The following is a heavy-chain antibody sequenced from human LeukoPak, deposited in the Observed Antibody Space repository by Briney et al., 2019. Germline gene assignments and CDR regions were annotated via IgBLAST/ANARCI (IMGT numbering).Heavy chain of an antibody. J-gene: IGHJ3*02. CDR2: ISAYNGNT. D-gene: IGHD3-16*02. CDR3: ARPQLYDYVWGSYRSSFAFDI. V-gene: IGHV1-18*01. Sequence: GASVTVSYTASGYTFTKYGIRWVGQAPGQGREGVGWISAYNGNTNYSQKFQGSVTMTRNTSISTAYMELSSQRSEDTAVYYCARPQLYDYVWGSYRSSFAFDIWGQGTMVTVSS. CDR1: GYTFTKYG.